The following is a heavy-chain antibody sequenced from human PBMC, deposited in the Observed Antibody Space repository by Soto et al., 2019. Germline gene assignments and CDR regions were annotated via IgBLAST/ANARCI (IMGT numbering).Heavy chain of an antibody. D-gene: IGHD6-13*01. J-gene: IGHJ3*02. CDR3: ARHPYQTIYSSSWYQGCAFDI. CDR2: IYYSGST. Sequence: QLQLQESGPGLVKPSETLSLTCTVSGGSISSSSYYWGWIRQPPGKGLEWIGSIYYSGSTYYNPSLKSRVTISVDTSKNQFSLKLSSVTAADTAVYYCARHPYQTIYSSSWYQGCAFDIWGQGTMVTVSS. V-gene: IGHV4-39*01. CDR1: GGSISSSSYY.